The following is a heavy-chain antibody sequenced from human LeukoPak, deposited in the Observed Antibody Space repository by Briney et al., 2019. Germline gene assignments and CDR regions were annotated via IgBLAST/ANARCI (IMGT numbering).Heavy chain of an antibody. CDR3: ARGFRFGELFGY. Sequence: GGSLRLSCAASGFTFSDYYMSWIRQAPGKGLEWVSYISSSSYTNYADSVKGRFTISRDNAKNSLYLQMNSLRAEDTAVYYCARGFRFGELFGYWGQGTLVTVSS. D-gene: IGHD3-10*01. V-gene: IGHV3-11*06. CDR2: ISSSSYT. CDR1: GFTFSDYY. J-gene: IGHJ4*02.